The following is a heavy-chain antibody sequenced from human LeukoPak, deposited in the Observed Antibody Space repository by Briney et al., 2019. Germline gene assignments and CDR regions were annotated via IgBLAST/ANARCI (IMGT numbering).Heavy chain of an antibody. CDR3: ARANTYYDFWKAFDY. J-gene: IGHJ4*02. V-gene: IGHV1-24*01. Sequence: ASVKVSCKVSGYTLTELSMHWVRQAPGKGLEWMGGFDPEDGETIYAQKFQGRVTMTEDTSTDTAYMELSSLRSEDTAVYYCARANTYYDFWKAFDYWGQGTLVTVSS. D-gene: IGHD3-3*01. CDR1: GYTLTELS. CDR2: FDPEDGET.